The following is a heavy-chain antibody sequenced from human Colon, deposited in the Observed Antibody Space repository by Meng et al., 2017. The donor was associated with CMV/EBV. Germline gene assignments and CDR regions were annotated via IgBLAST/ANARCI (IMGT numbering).Heavy chain of an antibody. D-gene: IGHD1-1*01. Sequence: SETLSLTCTVSGGSISSYYWSWIRQPPGKGLEWIGYIYYSGSTNYNPSLKSRVTISVDTSKNQFSLKLRSVTAADTAMYFCARGLGHASNNSHDYWGQGTLVTVSS. CDR1: GGSISSYY. CDR2: IYYSGST. J-gene: IGHJ4*02. CDR3: ARGLGHASNNSHDY. V-gene: IGHV4-59*01.